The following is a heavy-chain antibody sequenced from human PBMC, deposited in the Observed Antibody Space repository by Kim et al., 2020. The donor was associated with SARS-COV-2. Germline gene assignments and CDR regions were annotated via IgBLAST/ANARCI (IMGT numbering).Heavy chain of an antibody. CDR2: VSYDGDHI. CDR3: AREASGGAK. CDR1: GFSLTSYA. Sequence: GGSLRLSFAASGFSLTSYAMHWVRQAPGKGLQWVAVVSYDGDHIFYADSVKGRFTISRDLSTNTVFLEMNGLKTDDTVMYYCAREASGGAKWGQGTLVTVSS. J-gene: IGHJ4*02. V-gene: IGHV3-30*03. D-gene: IGHD2-21*01.